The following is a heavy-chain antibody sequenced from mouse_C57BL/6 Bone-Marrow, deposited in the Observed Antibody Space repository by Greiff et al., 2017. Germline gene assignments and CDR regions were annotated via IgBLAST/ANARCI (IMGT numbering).Heavy chain of an antibody. V-gene: IGHV1-82*01. D-gene: IGHD2-4*01. CDR2: IYPGDGDT. Sequence: QVQLQKSGPELVKPGASVKISCKASGYAFSSSWMNWVKQRPGKGLEWIGRIYPGDGDTNYNGKFKGKATLTADKSSSTAYMQLSSLSSEDSAVYCCARGDYGAWFAYWGQGTLVTVSA. CDR1: GYAFSSSW. CDR3: ARGDYGAWFAY. J-gene: IGHJ3*01.